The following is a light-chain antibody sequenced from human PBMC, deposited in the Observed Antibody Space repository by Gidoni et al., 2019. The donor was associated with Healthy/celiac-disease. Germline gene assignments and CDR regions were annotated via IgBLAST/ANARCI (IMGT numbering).Light chain of an antibody. CDR2: EVS. V-gene: IGKV2-29*02. CDR3: MQGIPPPLT. J-gene: IGKJ4*01. Sequence: ESGMTQTPLYMAVTPGQPASLSCKSSQSLLHSEGKTYLYWYLQKPGQSPQLLIYEVSSRFSGVPARFSGRGSGTHFPLLLSRVEAEDVGFYFCMQGIPPPLTFGGGTKVEIK. CDR1: QSLLHSEGKTY.